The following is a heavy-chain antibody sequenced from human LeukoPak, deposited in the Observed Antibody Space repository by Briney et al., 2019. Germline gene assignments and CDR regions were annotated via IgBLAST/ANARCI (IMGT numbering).Heavy chain of an antibody. CDR2: INPSGGST. Sequence: ASVKVSCKASGYTFTSYYIHWVRQAPGQGLEWMGIINPSGGSTSYAQKFQGRFTMTRDTSTSTVYMELSSLRSEDTAAYYCARGNPTNYGAYLYYFDYWGQGTLVTVSS. D-gene: IGHD4-17*01. CDR3: ARGNPTNYGAYLYYFDY. J-gene: IGHJ4*02. CDR1: GYTFTSYY. V-gene: IGHV1-46*01.